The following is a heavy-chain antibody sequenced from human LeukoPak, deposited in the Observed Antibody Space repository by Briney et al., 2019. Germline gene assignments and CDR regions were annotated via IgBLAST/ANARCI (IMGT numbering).Heavy chain of an antibody. CDR3: ARGILKYDFWSGYSYYFDY. V-gene: IGHV1-8*01. J-gene: IGHJ4*02. CDR1: GYTFTSYD. CDR2: MNPNSGNT. D-gene: IGHD3-3*01. Sequence: GASVKVSCKASGYTFTSYDINWVRQATGQGLEWMGWMNPNSGNTGYAQKFQGRVTMTRNTSISTAYMELSSLRSEDTAVYYCARGILKYDFWSGYSYYFDYWGQGTLVTVSS.